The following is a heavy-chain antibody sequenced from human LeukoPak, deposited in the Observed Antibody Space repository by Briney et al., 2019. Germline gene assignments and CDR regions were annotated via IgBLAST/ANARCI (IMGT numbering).Heavy chain of an antibody. CDR3: AKSARVIAVEIDY. CDR2: ISGSGGST. V-gene: IGHV3-23*01. CDR1: GFTFSSYV. D-gene: IGHD6-19*01. J-gene: IGHJ4*02. Sequence: GGSLRLSCAASGFTFSSYVMSWVRQAPGKGLEWVSTISGSGGSTNYADSVKGRSTISRDNSKNTLYLQMNSLRAEDTAVYYCAKSARVIAVEIDYWGQGTLVTVSS.